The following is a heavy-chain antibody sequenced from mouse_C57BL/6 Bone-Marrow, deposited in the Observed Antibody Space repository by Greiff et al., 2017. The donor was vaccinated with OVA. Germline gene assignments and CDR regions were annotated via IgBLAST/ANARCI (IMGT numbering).Heavy chain of an antibody. D-gene: IGHD4-1*01. CDR1: GYSITSGYY. J-gene: IGHJ2*01. CDR3: ASNWGGGVGLDY. V-gene: IGHV3-6*01. CDR2: ISYDGSN. Sequence: EVQLVESGPGLVKPSQSLSLTCSVTGYSITSGYYWNWIRQFPGNKLEWMGYISYDGSNNYNPSLKNRISITRDTSKNQFFLKLNSVTTEDTATYYCASNWGGGVGLDYWGQGTTLTVSS.